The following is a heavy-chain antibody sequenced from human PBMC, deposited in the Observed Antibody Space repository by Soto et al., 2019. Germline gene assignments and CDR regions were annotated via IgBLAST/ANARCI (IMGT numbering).Heavy chain of an antibody. V-gene: IGHV1-18*01. CDR2: INVYNGNT. CDR1: GYTFTNYG. CDR3: ARGVGSGSYYNQYNWFDP. J-gene: IGHJ5*02. D-gene: IGHD3-10*01. Sequence: QVQLVQSGGEVKKPGASVKVSCKASGYTFTNYGISLVRQAPGQGLEWMGWINVYNGNTKYAQKVQGRVTMTTDTSTRTAYMELRSLRSDDTAVYYCARGVGSGSYYNQYNWFDPWGQGTLVTVSS.